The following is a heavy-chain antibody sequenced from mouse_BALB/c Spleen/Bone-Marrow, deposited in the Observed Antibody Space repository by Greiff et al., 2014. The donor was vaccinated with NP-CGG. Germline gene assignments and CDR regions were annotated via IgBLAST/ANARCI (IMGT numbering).Heavy chain of an antibody. CDR2: IYPGSGSS. D-gene: IGHD1-2*01. CDR1: GYTFTSYW. CDR3: TRERHYYGYVGAMDY. Sequence: LKESGSELVRPGASVKLSCKASGYTFTSYWMHWVKQRHGQGLEWIGNIYPGSGSSNYDEKFKSKATLTVDTSSSTAYMHLSRLTSEHSAVCYCTRERHYYGYVGAMDYWGQGTSVTVSS. J-gene: IGHJ4*01. V-gene: IGHV1S22*01.